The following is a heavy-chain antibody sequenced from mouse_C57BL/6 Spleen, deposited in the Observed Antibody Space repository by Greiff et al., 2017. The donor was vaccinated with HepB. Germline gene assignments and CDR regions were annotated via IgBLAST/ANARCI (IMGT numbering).Heavy chain of an antibody. CDR1: GYTFTSYW. Sequence: QVQLQQPGAELVRPGSSVKLSCKASGYTFTSYWMHWVKQRPIQGLEWIGNIDPSDSETHYNQKFKDKATLTVDKSSSTAYMQLSSLTSEDSAVYYCARVVRNYAMDYWGQGTSVTVSS. V-gene: IGHV1-52*01. CDR3: ARVVRNYAMDY. D-gene: IGHD1-1*02. CDR2: IDPSDSET. J-gene: IGHJ4*01.